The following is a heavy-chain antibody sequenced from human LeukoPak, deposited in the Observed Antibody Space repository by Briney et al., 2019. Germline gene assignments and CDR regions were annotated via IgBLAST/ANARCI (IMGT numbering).Heavy chain of an antibody. D-gene: IGHD1-26*01. CDR2: INPNSGGT. Sequence: ASVKVSCKASGYTFTGYYMHWLRHAPGQGLEWMGWINPNSGGTNYAQKFQGRVTLTRDASISTAYMELNRLTSDDTAVFYCARAIFVGYSGFDYWGQGTLITVSS. V-gene: IGHV1-2*02. CDR1: GYTFTGYY. J-gene: IGHJ4*02. CDR3: ARAIFVGYSGFDY.